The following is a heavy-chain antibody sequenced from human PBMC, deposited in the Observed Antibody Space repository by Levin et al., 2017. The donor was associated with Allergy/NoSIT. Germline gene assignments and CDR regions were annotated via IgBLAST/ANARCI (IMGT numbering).Heavy chain of an antibody. CDR2: IYYSGST. Sequence: SETLSLTCTVSGGSISSSSYYWGWIRQPPGTGLEWIGSIYYSGSTYYNPSLKSRVTISVDTSKNQFSLKLSSVTAADTAVYYCARRAALRYFDIGDYWGQGTLVTVSS. J-gene: IGHJ4*02. V-gene: IGHV4-39*01. D-gene: IGHD3-9*01. CDR3: ARRAALRYFDIGDY. CDR1: GGSISSSSYY.